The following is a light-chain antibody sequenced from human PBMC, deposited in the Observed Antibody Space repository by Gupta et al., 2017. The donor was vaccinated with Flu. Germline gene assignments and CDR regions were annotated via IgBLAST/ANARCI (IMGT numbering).Light chain of an antibody. J-gene: IGKJ4*01. CDR1: QRISNN. CDR2: GAS. CDR3: QQYYDYPLT. Sequence: DIQMTQSPSSLSASVGDRVTITCRASQRISNNLAWYQHKPGKAPKSLIYGASSWHSGVPAKFSGGGSGTDFTLTISSLQPEDFATYYCQQYYDYPLTFGGGTRVEIK. V-gene: IGKV1-16*02.